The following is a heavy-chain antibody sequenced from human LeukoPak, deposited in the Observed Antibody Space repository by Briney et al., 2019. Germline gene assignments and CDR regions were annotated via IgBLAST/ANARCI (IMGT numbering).Heavy chain of an antibody. Sequence: PGGSLRLSCAASGFTFSSYWMSWVRQAPGKGLEWVASIKQDGSETYYVDSVKGRFIISKDNARNLLFLQMNSLRVEDTAVYFCARDPSMTAVSAYSFDFWGQGTLVTVSS. D-gene: IGHD2-21*01. J-gene: IGHJ4*02. CDR2: IKQDGSET. CDR1: GFTFSSYW. V-gene: IGHV3-7*01. CDR3: ARDPSMTAVSAYSFDF.